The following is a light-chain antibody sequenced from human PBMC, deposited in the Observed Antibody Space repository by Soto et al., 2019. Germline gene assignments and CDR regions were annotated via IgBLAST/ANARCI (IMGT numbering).Light chain of an antibody. CDR2: AAS. J-gene: IGKJ4*01. CDR3: QQLESYTST. Sequence: DIQMTQSPSTLSSSFGDRVTITCWASQSISSWFAWYQQKPGKAPKLLIYAASTFQSGVPSRFSGSGSGTDFTLTISSLKPEDFATYDGQQLESYTSTFGGGTKVDIK. CDR1: QSISSW. V-gene: IGKV1-12*01.